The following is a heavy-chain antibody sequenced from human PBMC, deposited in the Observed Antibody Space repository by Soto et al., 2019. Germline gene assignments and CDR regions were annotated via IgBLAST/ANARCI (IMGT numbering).Heavy chain of an antibody. CDR3: AIFSYLAPSWSFDY. D-gene: IGHD2-15*01. J-gene: IGHJ4*02. CDR1: GYTFTSYG. V-gene: IGHV1-18*01. CDR2: ISAYNGNT. Sequence: ASVKVSCKASGYTFTSYGISWVRQAPGQGLEWMGWISAYNGNTNYAQKLQGRVTMTTDTSTSTAYMELRSLRSDDTAVYYCAIFSYLAPSWSFDYWGQGTLVTVSS.